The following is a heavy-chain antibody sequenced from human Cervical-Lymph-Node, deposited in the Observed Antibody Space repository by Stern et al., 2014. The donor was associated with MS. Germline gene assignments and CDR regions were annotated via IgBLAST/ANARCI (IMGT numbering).Heavy chain of an antibody. CDR1: GDSISSDSHY. CDR3: AAVAGSRDDAFDI. V-gene: IGHV4-39*01. Sequence: QLQLQESGPGLVKPSETLTLTCTVFGDSISSDSHYWAWIRQPPGKGLEXILSVYYAGSTYYNPSLKSRLTISVDTSKNQFSLKLRSVAAADTAVYYWAAVAGSRDDAFDIWGQGTVVAVSS. CDR2: VYYAGST. J-gene: IGHJ3*02. D-gene: IGHD6-19*01.